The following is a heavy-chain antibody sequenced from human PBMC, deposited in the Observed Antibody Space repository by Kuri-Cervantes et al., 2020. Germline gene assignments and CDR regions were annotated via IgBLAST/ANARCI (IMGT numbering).Heavy chain of an antibody. V-gene: IGHV3-30-3*01. Sequence: GGSLRLSCAASGFTFSSYAMHWVRQAPGKGLEWVAVISYDGSNKYYADSVKGRFTISRDNSKNTLYLQMTSLTTEDTAVYYCARVSESYYYFDYWGQGSLVTVSS. CDR1: GFTFSSYA. CDR2: ISYDGSNK. J-gene: IGHJ4*02. CDR3: ARVSESYYYFDY. D-gene: IGHD1-26*01.